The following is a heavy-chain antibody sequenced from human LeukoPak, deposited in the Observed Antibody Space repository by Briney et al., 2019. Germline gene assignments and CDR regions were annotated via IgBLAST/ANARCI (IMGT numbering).Heavy chain of an antibody. D-gene: IGHD2-2*01. CDR1: GDSISSGGYS. CDR3: ARRYCSSTSCYADY. CDR2: IHHSGST. Sequence: PSQTLSLTCAVSGDSISSGGYSRSWIRQPPGKGLEWIGYIHHSGSTYYSPSLKSRVTISVDRSKNQFSLKLSSVTAADTAVYYCARRYCSSTSCYADYWGQGTLVTVSS. V-gene: IGHV4-30-2*01. J-gene: IGHJ4*02.